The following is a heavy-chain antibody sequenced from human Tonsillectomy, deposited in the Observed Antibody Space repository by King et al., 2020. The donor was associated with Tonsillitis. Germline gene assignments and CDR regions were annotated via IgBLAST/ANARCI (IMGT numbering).Heavy chain of an antibody. V-gene: IGHV3-33*08. J-gene: IGHJ3*02. CDR1: GFTFSSYG. CDR2: IWYDGSNK. D-gene: IGHD5-12*01. Sequence: QLVQSGGGVVQPGRSLRLSCAASGFTFSSYGMHWVRQAPGKGLEWVAVIWYDGSNKYYADSVKGRFTISRDNSKNTLYLQMNSLRAEDTAVYYCARLLFSPYSDYVDDAFDIWGQGTMVTVSS. CDR3: ARLLFSPYSDYVDDAFDI.